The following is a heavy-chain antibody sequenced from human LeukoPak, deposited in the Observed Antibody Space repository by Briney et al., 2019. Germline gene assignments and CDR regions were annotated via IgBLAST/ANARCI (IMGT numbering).Heavy chain of an antibody. CDR3: ARSDSFDY. Sequence: GGSLRLSCAASAFTFSNYWMHWVRQAPGKGLVWVSRINSAGSGTYYAEFVKGRFTISRDNAKNTLYLQINSLRAEDTAVYYCARSDSFDYWGQGTLVTVSS. V-gene: IGHV3-74*01. CDR2: INSAGSGT. CDR1: AFTFSNYW. J-gene: IGHJ4*02.